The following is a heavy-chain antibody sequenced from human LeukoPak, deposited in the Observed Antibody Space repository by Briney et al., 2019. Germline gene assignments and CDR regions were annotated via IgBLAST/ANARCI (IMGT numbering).Heavy chain of an antibody. V-gene: IGHV3-74*01. CDR3: ARGTYGIHW. D-gene: IGHD1-1*01. J-gene: IGHJ4*02. Sequence: PGGSLTLSCEASGFTFSTYWMQWVRQPPGQGLVWVPCRSGDGNITTYADSVRGRFTISRDQPKNTVYLQMNSLRGEDTGVYYCARGTYGIHWWGQGARVTVPS. CDR2: RSGDGNIT. CDR1: GFTFSTYW.